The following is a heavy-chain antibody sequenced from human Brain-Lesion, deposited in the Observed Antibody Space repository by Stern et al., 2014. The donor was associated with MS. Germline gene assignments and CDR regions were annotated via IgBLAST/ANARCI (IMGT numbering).Heavy chain of an antibody. V-gene: IGHV3-30*18. CDR2: ISYDGSNK. CDR1: GFTFSSFG. J-gene: IGHJ4*02. CDR3: AKDRQWLTYFFDY. Sequence: VQLVESGGGVVQPGRPLRLSCAASGFTFSSFGMHWVRQAPGKGLEWVAVISYDGSNKYYADSVKGRFTIPRDNSKNPLSLQMNSLRAEDTAVYYCAKDRQWLTYFFDYWGQGSLVTVSS. D-gene: IGHD3-22*01.